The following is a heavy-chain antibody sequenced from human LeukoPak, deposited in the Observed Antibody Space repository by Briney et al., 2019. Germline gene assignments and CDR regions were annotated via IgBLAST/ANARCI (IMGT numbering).Heavy chain of an antibody. V-gene: IGHV4-59*01. J-gene: IGHJ4*02. D-gene: IGHD3-22*01. CDR3: ARVRVSTGSHPWYFDY. Sequence: SETLSLSCTVSRGSISGYYWSWIRQPPGQGLEWIGYIYYSGSTDYNPSLESRVNISVDTSKNQFSLKLSSVTAADTAVYFCARVRVSTGSHPWYFDYWGQGTLVTVSS. CDR1: RGSISGYY. CDR2: IYYSGST.